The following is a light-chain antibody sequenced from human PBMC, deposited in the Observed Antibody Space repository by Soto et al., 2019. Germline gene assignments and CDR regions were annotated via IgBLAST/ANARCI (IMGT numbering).Light chain of an antibody. J-gene: IGLJ1*01. CDR1: ISDVGFYNY. V-gene: IGLV2-14*01. CDR2: EVT. Sequence: QSALTQPAYVSGSPGQSIAISCTGSISDVGFYNYISWYQQHPGKVPKLIIYEVTNRPSGVSNRFSGSKSGNTASLTISGLQDEDEADYYCSSYTTSSTRVFATGTKVTVL. CDR3: SSYTTSSTRV.